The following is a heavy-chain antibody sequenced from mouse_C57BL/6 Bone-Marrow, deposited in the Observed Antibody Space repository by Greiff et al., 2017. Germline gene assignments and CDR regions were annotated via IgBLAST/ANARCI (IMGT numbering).Heavy chain of an antibody. V-gene: IGHV10-1*01. D-gene: IGHD1-1*01. CDR2: IRSKSNNYAT. CDR1: GFSFNTYA. J-gene: IGHJ4*01. Sequence: DVMLVESGGGLVQPKGSLKLSCAASGFSFNTYAMNWVRQAPGKGLEWVARIRSKSNNYATYYADSVKDRFTISRDDSESMLYLQMNNLKTEDTAMYYCVRHDNYYGSSYAMDYWGQGTSVTVSS. CDR3: VRHDNYYGSSYAMDY.